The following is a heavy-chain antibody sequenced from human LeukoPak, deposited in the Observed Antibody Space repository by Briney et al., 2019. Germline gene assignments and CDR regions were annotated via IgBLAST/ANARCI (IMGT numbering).Heavy chain of an antibody. J-gene: IGHJ5*02. CDR1: GGSISGYY. V-gene: IGHV4-59*01. CDR3: VRSKSGTYGWFDP. CDR2: IYCTGNT. D-gene: IGHD4-17*01. Sequence: KPSETLSLTCTVSGGSISGYYWSWVRQPPGKGLEWIGFIYCTGNTKYNPSLKRRLTISVDTSKNQFSLKVRSVTAADTAVYYCVRSKSGTYGWFDPWGQGTLVTVSS.